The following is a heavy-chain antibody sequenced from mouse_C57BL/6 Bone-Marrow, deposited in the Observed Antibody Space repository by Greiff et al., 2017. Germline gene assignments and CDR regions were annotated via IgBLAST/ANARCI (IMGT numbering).Heavy chain of an antibody. J-gene: IGHJ4*01. CDR1: GFTFSSYG. CDR3: ARYDAYGMDY. CDR2: ISSGGSYT. D-gene: IGHD2-14*01. Sequence: VQLKESGGDLVKPGGSLKLSCAASGFTFSSYGMSWVRQTPDKRLEWVATISSGGSYTYYPDSVKGRFTISRDNAKNTLYLQMSSLKSEDTAMYYCARYDAYGMDYWGQGTSVTVSS. V-gene: IGHV5-6*01.